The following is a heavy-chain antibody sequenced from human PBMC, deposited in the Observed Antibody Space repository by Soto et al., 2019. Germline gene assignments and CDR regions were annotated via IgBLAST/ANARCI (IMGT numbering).Heavy chain of an antibody. CDR2: ISYSGST. D-gene: IGHD2-21*02. CDR3: ADGLHCGGDCPISEYFHH. J-gene: IGHJ1*01. CDR1: GGSISSSYYF. V-gene: IGHV4-39*01. Sequence: QLQLQESGPGLVKPSETLSLTCTVSGGSISSSYYFWGWIRQPPGKGLEWIGSISYSGSTYYNPSLKSRITISVDTSKNQFSLKLTSVTAADTAVYYCADGLHCGGDCPISEYFHHWGQGTLVTVSS.